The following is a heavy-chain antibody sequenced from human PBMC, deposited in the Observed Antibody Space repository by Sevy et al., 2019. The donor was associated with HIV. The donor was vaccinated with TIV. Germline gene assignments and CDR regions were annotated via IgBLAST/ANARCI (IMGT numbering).Heavy chain of an antibody. V-gene: IGHV1-2*02. Sequence: ASVTVSCKASGYTFTGQYIHWVRQAPGQELAWMGWINPKSGGSNYAQEVQGRVTMTRDKSISTAYMELSGQTSDETAVYYCARDLRLRGDSYGSFDFWGQGTLVTVSS. D-gene: IGHD5-12*01. CDR3: ARDLRLRGDSYGSFDF. CDR2: INPKSGGS. J-gene: IGHJ4*02. CDR1: GYTFTGQY.